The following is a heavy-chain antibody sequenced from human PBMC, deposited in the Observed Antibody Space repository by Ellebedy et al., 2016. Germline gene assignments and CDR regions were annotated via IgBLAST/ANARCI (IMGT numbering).Heavy chain of an antibody. J-gene: IGHJ4*02. CDR3: ARALGLVGSYGDY. V-gene: IGHV1-69*13. CDR1: GGTFSSYA. CDR2: IIPIFGTA. D-gene: IGHD6-19*01. Sequence: SVKVSXXAPGGTFSSYAISWVRQAPGQGLEWMGGIIPIFGTANYAQKFQGRVTITADESTSTAYMELRSLRSDDTAVYYCARALGLVGSYGDYWGQGTLVTVSS.